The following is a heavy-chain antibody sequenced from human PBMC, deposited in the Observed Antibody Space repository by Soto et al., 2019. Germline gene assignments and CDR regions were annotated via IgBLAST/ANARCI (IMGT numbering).Heavy chain of an antibody. CDR1: GGSFSGYY. Sequence: SETLSLTCAVYGGSFSGYYWSWIRQPPGKGLEWIGEINHSGSTNYNPSLKSRVTISVDTSKNQFSLKLSSVTAADTAVYYCASRPLTPRYCSGGSCFYFDYWGQGTLVTVSS. V-gene: IGHV4-34*01. CDR2: INHSGST. CDR3: ASRPLTPRYCSGGSCFYFDY. D-gene: IGHD2-15*01. J-gene: IGHJ4*02.